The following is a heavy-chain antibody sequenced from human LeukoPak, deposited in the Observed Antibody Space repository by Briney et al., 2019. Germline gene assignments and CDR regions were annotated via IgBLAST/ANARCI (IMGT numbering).Heavy chain of an antibody. CDR3: TRLWGDCGGDCYSHDY. D-gene: IGHD2-21*02. J-gene: IGHJ4*02. V-gene: IGHV3-73*01. CDR2: IRSKANSYAT. Sequence: GGSLRLSCAASGFTFSGSVMHWVRQASGRGLEWDGRIRSKANSYATAYGASVKGRFTISRDDSKNTAYLQMNSLRTEDTAVYYCTRLWGDCGGDCYSHDYWGQGTLVTVSS. CDR1: GFTFSGSV.